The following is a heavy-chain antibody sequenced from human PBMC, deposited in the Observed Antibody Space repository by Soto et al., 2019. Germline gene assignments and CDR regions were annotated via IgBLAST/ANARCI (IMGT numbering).Heavy chain of an antibody. V-gene: IGHV3-23*01. Sequence: GSLRLSCAASGFTFSNYAMSWVRQAPVNGPEFVSAISGIFDKTYYVDSVKGRFTISRYNSKNTVSLQMNSLRADDTAVYYCAKEGYPPFFEYWGQGT. CDR3: AKEGYPPFFEY. CDR2: ISGIFDKT. J-gene: IGHJ4*02. D-gene: IGHD5-18*01. CDR1: GFTFSNYA.